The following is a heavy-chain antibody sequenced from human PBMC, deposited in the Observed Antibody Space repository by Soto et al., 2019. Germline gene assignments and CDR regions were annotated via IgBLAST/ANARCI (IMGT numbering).Heavy chain of an antibody. J-gene: IGHJ4*02. CDR3: ARYNTGHSDY. CDR2: IWYHGNSM. Sequence: LRLSCAASGFTFSSYGMHWFRQAPGKGLEWVAVIWYHGNSMYYADSVKGRFTISRDNSKNMLYLQMNNLRAEDTAVYYCARYNTGHSDYWGQGTLVTVSS. D-gene: IGHD1-20*01. CDR1: GFTFSSYG. V-gene: IGHV3-33*01.